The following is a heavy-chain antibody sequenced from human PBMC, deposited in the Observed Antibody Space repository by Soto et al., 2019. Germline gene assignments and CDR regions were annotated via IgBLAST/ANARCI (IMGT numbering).Heavy chain of an antibody. J-gene: IGHJ4*02. CDR3: ARDTSLGLVDY. CDR2: VYYSGST. Sequence: SETLSLTCTVSGASISSYYWSWIRQPPGKGLEWIGYVYYSGSTNYNPSLKSRVTISVDTSKNQFSLKLSSVTAADTAMYYCARDTSLGLVDYWGQGTLVTVSS. CDR1: GASISSYY. V-gene: IGHV4-59*01. D-gene: IGHD3-9*01.